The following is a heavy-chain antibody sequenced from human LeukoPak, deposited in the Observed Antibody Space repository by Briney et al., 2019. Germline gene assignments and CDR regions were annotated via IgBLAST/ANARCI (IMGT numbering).Heavy chain of an antibody. V-gene: IGHV4-4*07. CDR2: VFPSGIT. Sequence: PSETLSLTCTVSGGSISGSYWSWIRQPAGKGLEYIGRVFPSGITNYSPSLASRVTMSVDTSNSQFSLYLRSMTAADTAVYFCARGPGGASSEAWDFWGQGALVTVSS. CDR3: ARGPGGASSEAWDF. J-gene: IGHJ4*02. CDR1: GGSISGSY. D-gene: IGHD4/OR15-4a*01.